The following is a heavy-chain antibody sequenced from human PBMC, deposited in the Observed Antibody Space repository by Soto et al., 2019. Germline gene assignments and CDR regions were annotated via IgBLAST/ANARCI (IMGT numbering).Heavy chain of an antibody. CDR3: AKGGFGSGYKFYYYYYGMDV. CDR2: ISGSGGST. D-gene: IGHD3-3*01. Sequence: PGGSLRLSCAASGFTFSSYAMSWVRQAPGRGLEWVSAISGSGGSTYYADSVKGRFTISRDNSKNTLYLQMNSLRAEDTAVYYCAKGGFGSGYKFYYYYYGMDVWGQGTTVTVSS. V-gene: IGHV3-23*01. CDR1: GFTFSSYA. J-gene: IGHJ6*02.